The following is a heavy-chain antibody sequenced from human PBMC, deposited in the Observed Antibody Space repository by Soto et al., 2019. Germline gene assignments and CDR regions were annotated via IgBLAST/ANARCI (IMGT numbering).Heavy chain of an antibody. V-gene: IGHV3-53*01. CDR1: GFTVSSNY. CDR3: ASQLQYSYYYGMDV. D-gene: IGHD4-4*01. CDR2: IYSGGST. J-gene: IGHJ6*02. Sequence: EVQLVESGGGLIQPGGSLRLSCAASGFTVSSNYMSWVRQAPGKGLEWVSVIYSGGSTYYADSVKGRFTISRDNSKNTLYLQMNSLRAEDTAVYYCASQLQYSYYYGMDVWGQGTTVTVSS.